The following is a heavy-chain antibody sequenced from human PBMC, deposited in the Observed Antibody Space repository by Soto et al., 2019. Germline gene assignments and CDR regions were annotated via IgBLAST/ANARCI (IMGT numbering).Heavy chain of an antibody. V-gene: IGHV4-31*03. CDR3: ARGSNARIYYGMDV. J-gene: IGHJ6*02. D-gene: IGHD1-26*01. CDR1: GGSITSGSHY. CDR2: IYYSGST. Sequence: SETLSLTCTVSGGSITSGSHYWSWIRQHPGKGLEWIGYIYYSGSTYYNPSLKSRVTITVDTSKNRFSLKLTSVAAADTAVYYCARGSNARIYYGMDVWGQGTTVTVS.